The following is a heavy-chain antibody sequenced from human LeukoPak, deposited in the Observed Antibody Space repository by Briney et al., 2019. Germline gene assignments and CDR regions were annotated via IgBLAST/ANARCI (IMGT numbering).Heavy chain of an antibody. V-gene: IGHV3-73*01. Sequence: GGSLRLSCAASGFTFSDSAIHWVRQASGKGLEWVGRIRTKPNNYATSYAASVAGRFALSRDDSKNTAYLQMNSLKTEDTAVYYCTTSFDWLLDNSGQGTLATVSS. CDR2: IRTKPNNYAT. CDR1: GFTFSDSA. CDR3: TTSFDWLLDN. D-gene: IGHD3-9*01. J-gene: IGHJ4*02.